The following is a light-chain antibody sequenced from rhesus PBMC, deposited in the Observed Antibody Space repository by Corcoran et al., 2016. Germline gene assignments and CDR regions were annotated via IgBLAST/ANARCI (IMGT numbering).Light chain of an antibody. V-gene: IGKV3-10*01. CDR2: VAS. J-gene: IGKJ1*01. Sequence: QVILTQSPATLSLSPGERATPSCRASQSVSSYLAWYQHKPGLAPRLLIYVASSRPTGFPDRFSGSGSGTDCPLTISSLGPEDVGVYPCYQHSSGWTFGQGTKVEIK. CDR3: YQHSSGWT. CDR1: QSVSSY.